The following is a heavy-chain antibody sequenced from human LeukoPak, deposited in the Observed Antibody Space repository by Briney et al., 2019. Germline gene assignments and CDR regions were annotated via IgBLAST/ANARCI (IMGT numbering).Heavy chain of an antibody. D-gene: IGHD6-13*01. CDR2: IYYSGST. CDR3: AKGAAAGTGPNWFDP. CDR1: GGSISSYY. J-gene: IGHJ5*02. V-gene: IGHV4-59*01. Sequence: SETLSLTCTVSGGSISSYYWSWIRQPPGKGLEWIGYIYYSGSTNYNPSLKSRVTISVDTSKNQFSLKLSSVTAADTAVYYCAKGAAAGTGPNWFDPWGQGTLVTVSS.